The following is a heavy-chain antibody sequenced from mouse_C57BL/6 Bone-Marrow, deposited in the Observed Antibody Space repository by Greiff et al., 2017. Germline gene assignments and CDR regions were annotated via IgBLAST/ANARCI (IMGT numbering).Heavy chain of an antibody. Sequence: EVMLVESGGDLVKPGGSLKLSCAASGFTFSSYGMSWVRQTPDKRLEWVATISSGGSYTYYPDSVKGRFTISRDNAKNTLYLQVSSLKSEDTAMYYCARLLRKYFDYWGQGTTLTVSS. J-gene: IGHJ2*01. V-gene: IGHV5-6*01. D-gene: IGHD2-3*01. CDR3: ARLLRKYFDY. CDR1: GFTFSSYG. CDR2: ISSGGSYT.